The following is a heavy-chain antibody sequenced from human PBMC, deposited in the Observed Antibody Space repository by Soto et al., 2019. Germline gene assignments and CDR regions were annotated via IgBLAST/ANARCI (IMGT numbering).Heavy chain of an antibody. J-gene: IGHJ6*02. CDR3: XXXXPFLEWYCYGMDV. D-gene: IGHD3-3*01. CDR1: GYSXXGYY. Sequence: QVQLVQSGAEVKKPGASVKVSCKASGYSXXGYYIHXXRQAPGQGLEWMGWINPNSGETDYAQKFLGRVTMTSDTSISTAXMALXSLRSXXTXXXYXXXXXPFLEWYCYGMDVWGQGTTVTVSS. CDR2: INPNSGET. V-gene: IGHV1-2*02.